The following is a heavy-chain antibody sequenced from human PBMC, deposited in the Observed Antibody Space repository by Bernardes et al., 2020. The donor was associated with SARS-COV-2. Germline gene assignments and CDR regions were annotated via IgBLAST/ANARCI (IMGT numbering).Heavy chain of an antibody. V-gene: IGHV3-30*18. D-gene: IGHD3-3*01. Sequence: GGSLRLSCAASGFTFSSYGMHWVRQAPGKGLEWVAVISYDGSNKYYADSVKGRFTISRDNSKNTLYLQMNSLRAEDTAVYYCAKDFTIFGVVIESLYYYYYGMDVWGQGTTVTVSS. J-gene: IGHJ6*02. CDR2: ISYDGSNK. CDR3: AKDFTIFGVVIESLYYYYYGMDV. CDR1: GFTFSSYG.